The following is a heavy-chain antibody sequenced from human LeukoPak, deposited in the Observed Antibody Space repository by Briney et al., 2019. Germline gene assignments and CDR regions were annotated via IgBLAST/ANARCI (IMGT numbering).Heavy chain of an antibody. CDR2: IYYTGGT. CDR3: ARGGLYYDSSGQLGY. D-gene: IGHD3-22*01. Sequence: SETLSLTCTVSGGSVSNYYWNWIRQPPGKGLEWSGYIYYTGGTNYNPSLKSRVTMSVDTSKNQFSLNLRSVTAADTAVYYCARGGLYYDSSGQLGYWGQGTLVTVSS. J-gene: IGHJ4*02. CDR1: GGSVSNYY. V-gene: IGHV4-59*02.